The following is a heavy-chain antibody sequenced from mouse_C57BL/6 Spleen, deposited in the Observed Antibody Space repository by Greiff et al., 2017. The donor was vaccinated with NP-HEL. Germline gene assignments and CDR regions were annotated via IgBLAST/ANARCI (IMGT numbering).Heavy chain of an antibody. CDR1: GYTFTSYW. V-gene: IGHV1-64*01. CDR2: IHPNSGST. Sequence: VQLQQPGAELVKPGASVKLSCKASGYTFTSYWMHWVKQRPGQGLEWIGMIHPNSGSTNYNEKFKSKATLTVDKSSSTAYMQLSSLTSEDSAVYYCASDYGSSPYYYAMDYWGQGTSVTVSS. D-gene: IGHD1-1*01. J-gene: IGHJ4*01. CDR3: ASDYGSSPYYYAMDY.